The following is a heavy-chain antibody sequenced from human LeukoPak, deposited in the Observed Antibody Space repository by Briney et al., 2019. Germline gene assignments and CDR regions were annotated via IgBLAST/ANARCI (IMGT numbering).Heavy chain of an antibody. CDR3: AKGIWFGEFGDGVT. D-gene: IGHD3-10*01. CDR2: IPYDRSNK. CDR1: GFTFSRYD. J-gene: IGHJ4*02. V-gene: IGHV3-30*02. Sequence: GGSLRLSCAASGFTFSRYDMHWVRQAPGKGLEWVAFIPYDRSNKYYADSVKGRFTISRDNSKNTLYLQMNSLRAEDTAVYYCAKGIWFGEFGDGVTWGQGTLVTVSS.